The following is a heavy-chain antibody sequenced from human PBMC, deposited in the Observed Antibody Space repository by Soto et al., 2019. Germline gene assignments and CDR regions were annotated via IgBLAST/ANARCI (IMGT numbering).Heavy chain of an antibody. CDR3: AREETAWPLAYGLDV. J-gene: IGHJ6*02. Sequence: KPGGSLRLSCEASGCSFSTYSMHWVRQAPGKGLEWVSSIGRRSDIYYADSVKGRFTISRDNAKNSVSLQMNSLRDEDTAVYYCAREETAWPLAYGLDVWGQGTTVTVSS. V-gene: IGHV3-21*01. CDR2: IGRRSDI. CDR1: GCSFSTYS. D-gene: IGHD2-21*02.